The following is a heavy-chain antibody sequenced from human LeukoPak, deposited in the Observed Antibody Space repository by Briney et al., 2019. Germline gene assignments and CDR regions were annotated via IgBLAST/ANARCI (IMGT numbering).Heavy chain of an antibody. Sequence: GGSLRLSCAVSGFTFSNYAMSWVRQAPAKGLEWVSAIDGGGGDTYYADSVQGRFIISRDNSKNMLYLQMNSLRAEDTAAYYCAKHFYDSGSYSFDYWGQGALVTVST. V-gene: IGHV3-23*01. J-gene: IGHJ4*02. D-gene: IGHD3-10*01. CDR2: IDGGGGDT. CDR3: AKHFYDSGSYSFDY. CDR1: GFTFSNYA.